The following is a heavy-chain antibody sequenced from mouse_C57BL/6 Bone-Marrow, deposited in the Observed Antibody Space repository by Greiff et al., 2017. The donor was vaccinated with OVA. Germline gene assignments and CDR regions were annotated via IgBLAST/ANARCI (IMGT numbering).Heavy chain of an antibody. CDR2: IYPRSGNN. J-gene: IGHJ1*03. CDR1: GYTFTSYG. CDR3: ARRPPHWYFDV. Sequence: QVQLQQSGAELARPGASVKLSCKASGYTFTSYGISWVKQRTGQGLEWIGEIYPRSGNNYYNEKFKGKATLTADKSSSTAYMELRSLTSEDSAVYFCARRPPHWYFDVWGTGTTVTVSS. V-gene: IGHV1-81*01. D-gene: IGHD6-1*01.